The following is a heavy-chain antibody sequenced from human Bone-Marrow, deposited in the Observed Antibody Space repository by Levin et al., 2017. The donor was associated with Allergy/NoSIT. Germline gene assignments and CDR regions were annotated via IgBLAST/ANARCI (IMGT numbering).Heavy chain of an antibody. J-gene: IGHJ3*02. CDR1: GGSINNYY. CDR2: IYYSGST. Sequence: SETLSLTCTVSGGSINNYYWSWIRQPPGKGLEWIAYIYYSGSTNYNPSLKSRVTLSVDPSENQLSLNLRSVTAADTAVYYCARQPPDTAAFDIWGQGTMVTVSS. D-gene: IGHD1-14*01. V-gene: IGHV4-59*01. CDR3: ARQPPDTAAFDI.